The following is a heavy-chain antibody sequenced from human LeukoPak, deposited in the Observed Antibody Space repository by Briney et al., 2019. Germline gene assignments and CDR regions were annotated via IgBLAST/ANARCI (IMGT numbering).Heavy chain of an antibody. D-gene: IGHD2-2*01. CDR1: GGTFSSYA. J-gene: IGHJ4*02. Sequence: SVKVSCKASGGTFSSYAISWVRQAPGQGLEWMGGIIPIFGTANYAQKFQGRVTITADESTSTAYMELSSLGSEDTAVYYCARDGGGYCSSTSCHTLDYWGQGTLVTVSS. V-gene: IGHV1-69*13. CDR3: ARDGGGYCSSTSCHTLDY. CDR2: IIPIFGTA.